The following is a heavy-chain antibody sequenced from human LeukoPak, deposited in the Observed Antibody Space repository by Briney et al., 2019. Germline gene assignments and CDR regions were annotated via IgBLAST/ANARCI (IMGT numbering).Heavy chain of an antibody. CDR3: ARGERVSLGNDAFDI. V-gene: IGHV3-21*01. CDR2: ISSSSSYI. Sequence: GGSLRLSCAASGFTFSSYSMNWVRQAPGKGLERVSSISSSSSYIYYADSVKGRFTISRDNAKNSLYLQMNSLRAEDTAVYYCARGERVSLGNDAFDIWGQGTMVTVSS. J-gene: IGHJ3*02. CDR1: GFTFSSYS. D-gene: IGHD1-26*01.